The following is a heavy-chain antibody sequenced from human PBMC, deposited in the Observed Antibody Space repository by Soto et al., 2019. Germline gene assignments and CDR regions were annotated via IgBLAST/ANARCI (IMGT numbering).Heavy chain of an antibody. CDR3: AQVPRYTVTPPDDY. J-gene: IGHJ4*02. V-gene: IGHV3-30*18. D-gene: IGHD4-17*01. CDR1: GFIFGSYG. CDR2: ISYDGTNK. Sequence: QVQLVESGGGVVQPGRSLRLSCVASGFIFGSYGMHWVRQAPGEGLEWVAVISYDGTNKYYADSVKGRFTISRDNSKNTLWLQMNSLRAEETAVYYCAQVPRYTVTPPDDYWGQGTRVTVSS.